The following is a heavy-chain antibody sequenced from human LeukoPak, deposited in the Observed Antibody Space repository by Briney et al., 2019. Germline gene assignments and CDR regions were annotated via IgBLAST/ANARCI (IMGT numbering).Heavy chain of an antibody. CDR3: ARGGLHGFWYFDV. J-gene: IGHJ2*01. CDR2: IYYSGST. Sequence: SETLSPTCTVSGGSISSYYWSWIRQPPGKGLEWIGYIYYSGSTNYNPSLKSRVTISVDTSKNQFSLKLSSVTAADTAVYYCARGGLHGFWYFDVWGRGTLVTVSS. D-gene: IGHD5-24*01. CDR1: GGSISSYY. V-gene: IGHV4-59*01.